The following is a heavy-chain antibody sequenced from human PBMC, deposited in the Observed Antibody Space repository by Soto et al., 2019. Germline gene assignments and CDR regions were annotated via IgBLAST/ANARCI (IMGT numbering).Heavy chain of an antibody. J-gene: IGHJ4*02. CDR2: ISGSGFKK. CDR1: GFIFENFG. D-gene: IGHD3-22*01. Sequence: HPGGSLRLSCAASGFIFENFGMSWVRQAPGKGLEWISSISGSGFKKYYADSVKGRFTISRDNSKNTLYLQMNSLRAEDTAVYYCAKDSINYYDSSGYYGLDYWGQGALVTVSS. CDR3: AKDSINYYDSSGYYGLDY. V-gene: IGHV3-23*01.